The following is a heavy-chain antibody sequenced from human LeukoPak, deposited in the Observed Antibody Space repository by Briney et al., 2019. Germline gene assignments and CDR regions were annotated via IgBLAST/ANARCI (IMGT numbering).Heavy chain of an antibody. V-gene: IGHV3-30*18. D-gene: IGHD3-3*01. J-gene: IGHJ6*02. Sequence: GGSLTLSCAPSGLIFSTFGMHWDRQPPGKGLEWVAVISYNVGHKNYANSMTGPSTIYRDDSKHMLYLQMNSLRAEDAAGYYCAKDHSRNYDYWGAHYRQNQNNYYAMDVWGQGTTVTVSS. CDR1: GLIFSTFG. CDR3: AKDHSRNYDYWGAHYRQNQNNYYAMDV. CDR2: ISYNVGHK.